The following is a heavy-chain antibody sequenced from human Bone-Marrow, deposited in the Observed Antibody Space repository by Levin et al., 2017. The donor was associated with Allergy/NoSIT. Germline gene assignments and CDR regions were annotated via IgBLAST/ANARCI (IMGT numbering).Heavy chain of an antibody. D-gene: IGHD3-22*01. CDR2: IYWDDDK. CDR3: ARTRSGHYYRPFEY. V-gene: IGHV2-5*02. J-gene: IGHJ4*02. Sequence: TLSLTCTSSGFSVSTSGVGVGWIRQAPGKALECLALIYWDDDKRYSPSLKNRLSIAKDSSKNQVILTMTNMDPADTATYYCARTRSGHYYRPFEYWGQGTPVTVSS. CDR1: GFSVSTSGVG.